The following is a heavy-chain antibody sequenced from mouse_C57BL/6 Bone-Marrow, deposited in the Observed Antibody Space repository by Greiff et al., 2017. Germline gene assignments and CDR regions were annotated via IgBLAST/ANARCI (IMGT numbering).Heavy chain of an antibody. CDR2: IWTGGGT. J-gene: IGHJ1*03. V-gene: IGHV2-9-1*01. CDR3: ARNCEIPNDYGSSYWYFDG. CDR1: GFSLTSSA. D-gene: IGHD1-1*01. Sequence: QVQLQQSGPGLVAPSQSLSITCTVSGFSLTSSAISWVRQPPGTGLEWLGVIWTGGGTNYNSALKSRLSISKDNSKSQVFLKMNSLQTDDTARYYCARNCEIPNDYGSSYWYFDGWGTGTTVTVSS.